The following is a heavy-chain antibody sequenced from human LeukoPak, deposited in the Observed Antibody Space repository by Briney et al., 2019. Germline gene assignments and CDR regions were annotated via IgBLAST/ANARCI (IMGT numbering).Heavy chain of an antibody. V-gene: IGHV3-21*01. CDR1: GFTFSSYS. CDR3: ARDLYDSDAYSSPIDY. D-gene: IGHD3-22*01. Sequence: PGGSLRLSCAASGFTFSSYSMNWVRQAPGKGLEWVSSISSSSSYIHSADSVKGRFTISRDNAKNSLYLQMNSLRAEDTAVYYCARDLYDSDAYSSPIDYWGQGTLVTVSS. CDR2: ISSSSSYI. J-gene: IGHJ4*02.